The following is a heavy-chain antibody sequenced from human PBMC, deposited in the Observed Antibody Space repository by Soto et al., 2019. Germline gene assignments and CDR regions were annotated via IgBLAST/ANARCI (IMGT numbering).Heavy chain of an antibody. CDR3: ARWWRPVSAIDY. J-gene: IGHJ4*02. CDR1: GGSFSVYY. V-gene: IGHV4-34*01. Sequence: SETLSLTCAVYGGSFSVYYWSWIRQPPGKGLEWVGEINHSGSTNYNPSLKSRVTISVDTSKNQFSLKLSSVTAADTAVYYCARWWRPVSAIDYWGQGTLVTVSS. CDR2: INHSGST. D-gene: IGHD2-21*02.